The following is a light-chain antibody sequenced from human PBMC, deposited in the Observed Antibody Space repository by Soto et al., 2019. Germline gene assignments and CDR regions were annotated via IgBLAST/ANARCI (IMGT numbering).Light chain of an antibody. J-gene: IGLJ1*01. CDR2: EGS. CDR3: CSYAGTTSYV. CDR1: SSDIGSHNL. Sequence: QSALTQPASVSGSPGQSITISCTGISSDIGSHNLVSWYQQHPGKAPKLMIHEGSKRPSGVSNRFSASKSGNTASLTISGLQAEVEADYYCCSYAGTTSYVFGTGTKLTVL. V-gene: IGLV2-23*01.